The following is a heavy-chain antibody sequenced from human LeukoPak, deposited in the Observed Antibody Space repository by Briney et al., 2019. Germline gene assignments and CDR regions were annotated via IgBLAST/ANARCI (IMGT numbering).Heavy chain of an antibody. D-gene: IGHD3-10*01. J-gene: IGHJ4*02. V-gene: IGHV3-33*01. CDR1: GFTFSNYD. Sequence: GGSLRLSCAASGFTFSNYDVHWVRQAPGKGLEWVAVIWYDGSNKYYADSVKGRFTISRDNSQNTLYLQMYSLRAEDTAVYYCARERGVSYFDYWGQGTQVTVSS. CDR2: IWYDGSNK. CDR3: ARERGVSYFDY.